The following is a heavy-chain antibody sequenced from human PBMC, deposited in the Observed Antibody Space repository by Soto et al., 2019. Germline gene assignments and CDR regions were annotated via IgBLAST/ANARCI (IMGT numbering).Heavy chain of an antibody. D-gene: IGHD1-1*01. CDR3: ARVRRNDASDYYGMDV. CDR1: GFRFSTSS. CDR2: ISSGSTTI. J-gene: IGHJ6*02. Sequence: VGSLRLSCAASGFRFSTSSMNWVRQAPGKGLEWVSYISSGSTTIYYADSVKGRFTIARDNGKNSLYLQMNSLRDEDTAVYYCARVRRNDASDYYGMDVWGQGTTVTVSS. V-gene: IGHV3-48*02.